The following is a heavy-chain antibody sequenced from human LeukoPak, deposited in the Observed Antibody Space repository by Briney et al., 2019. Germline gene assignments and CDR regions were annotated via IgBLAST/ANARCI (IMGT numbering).Heavy chain of an antibody. J-gene: IGHJ4*02. CDR2: ISSSSSFI. CDR1: GFIFSTYD. V-gene: IGHV3-21*04. CDR3: ARTRGRYCFDY. Sequence: GGSLRLSCAASGFIFSTYDMTWVRQAPGKGLEWVSSISSSSSFIYYADSLKGRFTISRDNAKNSLYLQMNSLRVEDTAMYYCARTRGRYCFDYWGQGTLVTVSS. D-gene: IGHD1-26*01.